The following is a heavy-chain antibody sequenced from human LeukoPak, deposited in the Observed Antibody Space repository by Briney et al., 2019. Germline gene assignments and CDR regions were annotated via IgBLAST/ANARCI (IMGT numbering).Heavy chain of an antibody. V-gene: IGHV1-69*04. CDR1: GGTFSSYA. J-gene: IGHJ4*02. CDR3: ARDLGYCSGGSCPVY. D-gene: IGHD2-15*01. CDR2: IIPIFGIA. Sequence: SVKVSCKASGGTFSSYAISWVRQAPGQGLEWMGRIIPIFGIANYAQKFQGRVTITADKSTSTAYMELSSLRSEDTAVYYCARDLGYCSGGSCPVYWGQGTLVTVSS.